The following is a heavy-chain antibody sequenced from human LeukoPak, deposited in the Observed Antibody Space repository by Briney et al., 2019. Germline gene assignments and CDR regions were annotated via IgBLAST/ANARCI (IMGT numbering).Heavy chain of an antibody. J-gene: IGHJ4*02. Sequence: SETLSLTRAVYGGSFSGYYWSWIRQPPGKGLEWIGEINHSGSTNYNPSLKSRVTISVDTSKNQFSLKLSSVTAADTAVYYCARGLRPDEGYFDYWGQGTLVTVSS. CDR1: GGSFSGYY. CDR2: INHSGST. CDR3: ARGLRPDEGYFDY. V-gene: IGHV4-34*01.